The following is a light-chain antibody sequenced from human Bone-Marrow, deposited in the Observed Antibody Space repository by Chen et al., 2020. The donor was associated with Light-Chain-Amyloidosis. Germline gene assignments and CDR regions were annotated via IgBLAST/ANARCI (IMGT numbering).Light chain of an antibody. CDR3: SSYTITNTLV. Sequence: SVLTQPSSVSGSPGQSMTLSCTGTSSDVGGANNVSWYQQHTDKAPKLMIYEVTNRPSWVPDRFSGSKSDNTASLTISGLPAEDAADYFCSSYTITNTLVFGSGTRVTVL. V-gene: IGLV2-14*01. J-gene: IGLJ1*01. CDR1: SSDVGGANN. CDR2: EVT.